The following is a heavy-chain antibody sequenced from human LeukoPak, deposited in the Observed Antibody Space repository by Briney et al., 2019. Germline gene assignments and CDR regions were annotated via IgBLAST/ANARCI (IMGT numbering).Heavy chain of an antibody. CDR2: ISSSETYI. CDR3: AKRGIAPAASFDY. Sequence: GGSLRLSCAASGFTFSSYNMNWVRQAPGKGLEWVSAISSSETYIFYADSVKGRFTISRDNAKNSLYLQMNSLRAEDTAVYYCAKRGIAPAASFDYWGQGTQVTVSS. J-gene: IGHJ4*02. V-gene: IGHV3-21*01. CDR1: GFTFSSYN. D-gene: IGHD6-13*01.